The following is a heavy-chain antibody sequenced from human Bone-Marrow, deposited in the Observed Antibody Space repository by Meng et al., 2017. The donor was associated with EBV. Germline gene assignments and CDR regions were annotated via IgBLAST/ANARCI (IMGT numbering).Heavy chain of an antibody. V-gene: IGHV3-23*04. J-gene: IGHJ5*02. D-gene: IGHD3-10*01. CDR3: AKDGITMVRGVTHP. CDR2: IRGSGAST. CDR1: EFTFSNFA. Sequence: EVQLVESGGGLVQPGGSLGLSCAASEFTFSNFAMTWVRQAPGKGLEWVSAIRGSGASTYYADSVKGRFTISRDNSKNTLYLQMNSLRAEDTAVYYCAKDGITMVRGVTHPWGQGTLVTVSS.